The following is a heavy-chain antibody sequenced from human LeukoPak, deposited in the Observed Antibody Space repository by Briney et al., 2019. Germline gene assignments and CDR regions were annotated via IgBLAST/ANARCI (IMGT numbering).Heavy chain of an antibody. V-gene: IGHV1-18*01. D-gene: IGHD1-26*01. CDR1: GYTFTSYG. Sequence: ASVKVSCKASGYTFTSYGISWVRQAPGQGLEWLGWISAYNGNTNYAQKLQGRVTMTTDTSTSTADMELRSLRSDDTAVYYCAREEWEGSSVDYWGQGTLVTVSS. CDR2: ISAYNGNT. J-gene: IGHJ4*02. CDR3: AREEWEGSSVDY.